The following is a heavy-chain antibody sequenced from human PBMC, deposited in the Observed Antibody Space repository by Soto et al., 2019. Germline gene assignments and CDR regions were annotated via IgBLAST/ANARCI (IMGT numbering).Heavy chain of an antibody. CDR1: GGSFSGYF. CDR3: ARDRQFYHFWSGYENEGPDGLDV. Sequence: QVQLQQWGAGLLKPSETLSLTCAVSGGSFSGYFWTWIRQAPGKGLEWIGEITHSGGTNYNSSLKSRVMIPVDTSKKQFSLILSSVTAADTAVYYCARDRQFYHFWSGYENEGPDGLDVWGQGTTVTVSS. J-gene: IGHJ6*02. V-gene: IGHV4-34*02. CDR2: ITHSGGT. D-gene: IGHD3-3*02.